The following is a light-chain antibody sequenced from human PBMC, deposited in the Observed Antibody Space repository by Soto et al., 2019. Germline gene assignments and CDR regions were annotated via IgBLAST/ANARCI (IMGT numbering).Light chain of an antibody. CDR2: AAS. Sequence: DIQLTQSPSSVSASIGDRVTITCWASQDIRSWLAWYQQKAGKAPKLVISAASTLQRGVPSRFSGSAFGTNFTLAITSLQHEDFATYYCQQANSFPLTFGQGTRRDIK. V-gene: IGKV1-12*01. CDR3: QQANSFPLT. J-gene: IGKJ5*01. CDR1: QDIRSW.